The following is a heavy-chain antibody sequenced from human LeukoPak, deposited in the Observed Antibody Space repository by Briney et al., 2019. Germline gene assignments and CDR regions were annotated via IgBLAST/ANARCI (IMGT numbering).Heavy chain of an antibody. Sequence: SETLSLTCTVSGGSISSYYWRWIRQPPGKGLEGIGYISGIGSINYNPSLKSRVTISLDTSKNQFYLKLSSVTAADTAVYYCAGHHPRNTVDFWGQGTLVTVSS. J-gene: IGHJ4*02. D-gene: IGHD2-8*02. CDR3: AGHHPRNTVDF. CDR1: GGSISSYY. V-gene: IGHV4-59*08. CDR2: ISGIGSI.